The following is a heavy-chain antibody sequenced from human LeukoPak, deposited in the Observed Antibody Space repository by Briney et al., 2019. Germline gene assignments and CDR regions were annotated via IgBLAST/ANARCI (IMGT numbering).Heavy chain of an antibody. J-gene: IGHJ5*02. D-gene: IGHD1-26*01. CDR2: ISYDGSNK. CDR3: ARGGGGSVYNWFDP. CDR1: GFTLSSYA. Sequence: GGSLRLSCAASGFTLSSYAMHWVRQAPGKGLEWVAVISYDGSNKYYADSVKGRFTISRDNSKNTLYLQMNSLRAEDTAVYYCARGGGGSVYNWFDPWGQGTLVTVSS. V-gene: IGHV3-30*01.